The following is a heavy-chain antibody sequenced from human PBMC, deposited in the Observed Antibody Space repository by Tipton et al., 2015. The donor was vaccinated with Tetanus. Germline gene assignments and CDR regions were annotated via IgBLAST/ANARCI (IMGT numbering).Heavy chain of an antibody. Sequence: SLRLSCVASGFAFGNYGMHWVRQAPGKGLEWIALIPYDASNTYYADSVKGRFTISRDDSQNTLFLQMSSLRADDTAMYYCAKTAAGSGLFDYWGQGALVTVAS. CDR2: IPYDASNT. D-gene: IGHD6-13*01. J-gene: IGHJ4*02. V-gene: IGHV3-30*18. CDR3: AKTAAGSGLFDY. CDR1: GFAFGNYG.